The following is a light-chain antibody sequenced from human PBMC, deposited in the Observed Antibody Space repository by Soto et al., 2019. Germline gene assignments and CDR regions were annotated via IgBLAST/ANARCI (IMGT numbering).Light chain of an antibody. CDR3: QQYNNWPALYS. V-gene: IGKV3-15*01. CDR1: QSVSSN. Sequence: EIVMTQSPATLSVSPGERATLSCRASQSVSSNFAWYQQKPGQAPRLLIYGASTRATGIPARFSGSGSGTEFTLTISSLQSEDFAGYYCQQYNNWPALYSFGQGTKREIE. J-gene: IGKJ2*01. CDR2: GAS.